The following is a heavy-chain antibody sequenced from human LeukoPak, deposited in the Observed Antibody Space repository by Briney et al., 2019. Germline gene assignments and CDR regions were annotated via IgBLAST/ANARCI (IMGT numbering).Heavy chain of an antibody. CDR1: GLAFTTSA. CDR2: ISSSSNAI. Sequence: AGGSLRLSCAASGLAFTTSAMNWVRQTPGKGLEWLSFISSSSNAIYYGDSVRGRFTISRDNAKNSLYLQMNSLRAEDTAIYFCARGRDDAFDIWGQGTRVTVSS. CDR3: ARGRDDAFDI. J-gene: IGHJ3*02. V-gene: IGHV3-48*01.